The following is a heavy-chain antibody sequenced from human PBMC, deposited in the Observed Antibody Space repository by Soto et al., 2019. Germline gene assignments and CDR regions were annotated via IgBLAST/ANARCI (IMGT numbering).Heavy chain of an antibody. V-gene: IGHV4-59*01. J-gene: IGHJ5*02. CDR3: ARDKVKGIAAPGWFDP. D-gene: IGHD6-13*01. CDR1: GGSISSYY. Sequence: QVQLQESGPGLVKPSETLSLTCTVSGGSISSYYWSWIRQPPGKGLEWIGYIYYSGSTNYNPSLKSRVTISVDTSKNQFSLKLSSVTAADTAVYYCARDKVKGIAAPGWFDPWGQGTLVTVS. CDR2: IYYSGST.